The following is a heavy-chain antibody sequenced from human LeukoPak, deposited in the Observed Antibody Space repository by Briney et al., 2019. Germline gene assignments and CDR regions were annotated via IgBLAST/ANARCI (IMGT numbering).Heavy chain of an antibody. CDR2: INPNSGGT. Sequence: ASVKVSCKASGYTFTGYYMHWVRQAPGQGLEWMGWINPNSGGTNYAQKFQGRVTMTRDTSISTAYMELSRLRPDDTAVYYCAKEDREYYDFWSGYFDPAPLNQPSNWFDPWGQGTLVTVSS. CDR1: GYTFTGYY. D-gene: IGHD3-3*01. CDR3: AKEDREYYDFWSGYFDPAPLNQPSNWFDP. J-gene: IGHJ5*02. V-gene: IGHV1-2*02.